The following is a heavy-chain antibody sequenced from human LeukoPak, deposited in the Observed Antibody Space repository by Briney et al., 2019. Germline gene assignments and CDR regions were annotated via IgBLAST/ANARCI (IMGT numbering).Heavy chain of an antibody. CDR3: ARRGIAAAGIPY. CDR1: GYSISSGYY. V-gene: IGHV4-38-2*01. J-gene: IGHJ4*02. CDR2: IYHSGST. D-gene: IGHD6-13*01. Sequence: SETLSLTCSFSGYSISSGYYWGWIRQPPGQGLEWIGNIYHSGSTYYNPSLKSRVTISVDTSKNQFSLKLSSVTAADTAVYYCARRGIAAAGIPYWGQGTLVTVSS.